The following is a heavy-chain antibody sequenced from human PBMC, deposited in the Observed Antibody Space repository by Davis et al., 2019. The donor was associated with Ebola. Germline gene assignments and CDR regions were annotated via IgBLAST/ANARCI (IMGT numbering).Heavy chain of an antibody. Sequence: PGGSLRLSCAASGFTFSNAWMSWVRQAPGKGLEWVGRIKDNIDGGTTDYVAPVKGRFTISRDDSKNTLYLQMNSLKTEDTAVYYCTTEVRVAAAGTGSAVEYWGQGTLVTVSS. CDR3: TTEVRVAAAGTGSAVEY. V-gene: IGHV3-15*01. D-gene: IGHD6-13*01. J-gene: IGHJ4*02. CDR1: GFTFSNAW. CDR2: IKDNIDGGTT.